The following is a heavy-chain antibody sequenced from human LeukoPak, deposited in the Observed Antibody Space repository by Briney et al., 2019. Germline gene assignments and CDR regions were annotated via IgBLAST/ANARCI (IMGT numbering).Heavy chain of an antibody. V-gene: IGHV3-74*01. CDR2: INTDGTVT. CDR3: ATKQWLAPPPDS. D-gene: IGHD6-19*01. CDR1: GFTFSKYW. Sequence: GGSLGLSWAASGFTFSKYWTLWVRQAPGKGLEGVSRINTDGTVTTYADSVKGRFTVSRDNADNTMFLQMNSVRDEDTAVYYCATKQWLAPPPDSWGQGTPVTVSS. J-gene: IGHJ4*02.